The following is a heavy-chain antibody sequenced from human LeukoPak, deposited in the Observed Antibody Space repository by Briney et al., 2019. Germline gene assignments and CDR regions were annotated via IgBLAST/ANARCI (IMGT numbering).Heavy chain of an antibody. J-gene: IGHJ4*02. Sequence: SETLSLTCTVSGYSINGGYYWGWIRQPPGKGLEWIGIIYHSGTTYSNPSLKSRVTISVGTSKNQFSLKLSSVTAEDTAVYYCARGAYSYVGYFDYWGQGTLVTVSS. CDR3: ARGAYSYVGYFDY. V-gene: IGHV4-38-2*02. D-gene: IGHD5-18*01. CDR2: IYHSGTT. CDR1: GYSINGGYY.